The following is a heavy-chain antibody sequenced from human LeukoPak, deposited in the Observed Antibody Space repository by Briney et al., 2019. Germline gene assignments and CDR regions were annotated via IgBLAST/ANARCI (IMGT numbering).Heavy chain of an antibody. V-gene: IGHV4-39*01. CDR3: ARQARYYDSGSYFDY. D-gene: IGHD3-10*01. CDR1: GGSVSSSSSY. CDR2: MYCSGST. J-gene: IGHJ4*02. Sequence: PSETLSLTCTVSGGSVSSSSSYWGWIRQPPGKGLDWIGSMYCSGSTYYNPSLKSRLTISVDTSKNQFSLKLTSVTAADTAVYYCARQARYYDSGSYFDYWGQGTLVTVSS.